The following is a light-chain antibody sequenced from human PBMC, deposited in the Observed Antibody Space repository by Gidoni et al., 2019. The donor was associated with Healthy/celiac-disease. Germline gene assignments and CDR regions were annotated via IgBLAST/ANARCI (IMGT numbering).Light chain of an antibody. CDR2: GAS. Sequence: ELVLPQSPRTLSLSPGGRATRSCRASQSVSSSYLAWYQQKPGQAPRRLIYGASSRATGIPDRFSGSGSGTDFTSTISRLEPEDFAVYYCQQYEGTFGQGTKVEIK. CDR1: QSVSSSY. V-gene: IGKV3-20*01. CDR3: QQYEGT. J-gene: IGKJ1*01.